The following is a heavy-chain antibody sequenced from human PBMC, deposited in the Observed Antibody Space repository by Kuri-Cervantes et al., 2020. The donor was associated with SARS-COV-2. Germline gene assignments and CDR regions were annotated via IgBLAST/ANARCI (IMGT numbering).Heavy chain of an antibody. CDR3: AKVSLVVGAKHIDY. V-gene: IGHV3-30-3*01. J-gene: IGHJ4*02. Sequence: GGSLRLSCAASGFTFSSYAMHWVRQAPGKGLEWVAVISYDGSNKYYADSVKGRFTTSRDNSKNTLYLQMNSLRAEDTAVYYCAKVSLVVGAKHIDYWGQGTLVTVSS. D-gene: IGHD1-26*01. CDR2: ISYDGSNK. CDR1: GFTFSSYA.